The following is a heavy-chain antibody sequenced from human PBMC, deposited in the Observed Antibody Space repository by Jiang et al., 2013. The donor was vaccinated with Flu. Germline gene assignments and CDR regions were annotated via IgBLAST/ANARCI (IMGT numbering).Heavy chain of an antibody. J-gene: IGHJ6*04. D-gene: IGHD3-10*01. V-gene: IGHV5-51*01. Sequence: GAEVKKPGESLKISCKGSGYSFTSYWIGWVRQMPGKGLEWMGIIYPGDSDTRYSPSFQGQVTISADKSISTAYLQWSSLKASDTAMYYCARQLFYGSGSYYNAGTLGHGMDVWGKGTTVTVSS. CDR1: GYSFTSYW. CDR2: IYPGDSDT. CDR3: ARQLFYGSGSYYNAGTLGHGMDV.